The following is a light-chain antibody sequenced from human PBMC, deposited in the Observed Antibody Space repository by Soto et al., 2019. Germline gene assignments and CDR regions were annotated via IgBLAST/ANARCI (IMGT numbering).Light chain of an antibody. V-gene: IGKV1-5*03. CDR2: KAS. CDR1: QSISSW. CDR3: QQANSFPLT. J-gene: IGKJ4*01. Sequence: DIQMTQSPSTLSASVGDRVTITCLASQSISSWLAWYQQKPGKDPKLLIYKASSLESGVPSRFSGSGSGTEFNLTISSLQTEDFATYYCQQANSFPLTFGGGTKVDIK.